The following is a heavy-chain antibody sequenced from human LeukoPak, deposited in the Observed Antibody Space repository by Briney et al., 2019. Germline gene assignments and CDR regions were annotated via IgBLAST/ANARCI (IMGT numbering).Heavy chain of an antibody. V-gene: IGHV4-34*01. D-gene: IGHD6-13*01. CDR3: ARRPTRIAAADYYFDY. J-gene: IGHJ4*02. CDR1: GGSFSGYY. Sequence: SETLSLTCAVYGGSFSGYYWSWIRQPPGKGLEWIGEINHSGSTNYNPSLKSRVTISVDTSKNQFSLKLSSVTAADTAVYYCARRPTRIAAADYYFDYWGQGTLVTVSS. CDR2: INHSGST.